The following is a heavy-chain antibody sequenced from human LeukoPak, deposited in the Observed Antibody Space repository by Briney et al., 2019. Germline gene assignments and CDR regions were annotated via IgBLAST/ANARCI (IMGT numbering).Heavy chain of an antibody. CDR3: ALYCSSANCHDAFGI. CDR1: GVMFRNYW. D-gene: IGHD2-15*01. Sequence: GGSLRLSCAVSGVMFRNYWMSWVRQAPGKGLEWAANIDKEGNERSYVASVKGRFTISRDNARNSLYLQMNSLGAEDTAMYYCALYCSSANCHDAFGIWGQGTMVTVSS. V-gene: IGHV3-7*03. J-gene: IGHJ3*02. CDR2: IDKEGNER.